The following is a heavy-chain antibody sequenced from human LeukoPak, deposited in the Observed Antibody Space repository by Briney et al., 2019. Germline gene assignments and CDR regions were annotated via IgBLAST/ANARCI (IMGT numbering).Heavy chain of an antibody. CDR3: ARLHYGSGSYSRSYYYYGMDV. V-gene: IGHV5-51*01. J-gene: IGHJ6*02. CDR2: IYPGDSDT. CDR1: GYTFTNYW. D-gene: IGHD3-10*01. Sequence: GESLKISCKGSGYTFTNYWIGWVRQMPGKGLEWMGIIYPGDSDTRYSPSFQGQVTISADKSISTAYLQWSSLKASDTAMYYCARLHYGSGSYSRSYYYYGMDVWGQGTTVTVSS.